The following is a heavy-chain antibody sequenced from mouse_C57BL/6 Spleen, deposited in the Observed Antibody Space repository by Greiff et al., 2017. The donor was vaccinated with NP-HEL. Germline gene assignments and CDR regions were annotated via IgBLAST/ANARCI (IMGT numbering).Heavy chain of an antibody. J-gene: IGHJ4*01. V-gene: IGHV1-81*01. CDR2: IYPRSGNT. CDR1: GYTFTSYG. CDR3: ARQDYSNYGDAMDY. D-gene: IGHD2-5*01. Sequence: ESGAELARPGASVKLSCKASGYTFTSYGISWVKQRTGQGLEWIGEIYPRSGNTYYNEKFKGKATLTADKSSSTAYMELRSLTSEDSAVYFCARQDYSNYGDAMDYWGQGTSVTVSS.